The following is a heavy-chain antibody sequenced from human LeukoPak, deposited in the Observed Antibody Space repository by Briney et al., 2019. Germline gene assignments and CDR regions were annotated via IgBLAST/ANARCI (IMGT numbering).Heavy chain of an antibody. Sequence: PSETLSLTCAVYGGSFSGYYWSWIRQPPGKGLEWIGEINHSGSTNYNPSLKSRVTISVDTSKNQFSLQLNSVTPEDTAVYYCARAQKVKQWMRYYFDYWGQGTLVTVSS. CDR2: INHSGST. J-gene: IGHJ4*02. V-gene: IGHV4-34*01. CDR3: ARAQKVKQWMRYYFDY. D-gene: IGHD6-19*01. CDR1: GGSFSGYY.